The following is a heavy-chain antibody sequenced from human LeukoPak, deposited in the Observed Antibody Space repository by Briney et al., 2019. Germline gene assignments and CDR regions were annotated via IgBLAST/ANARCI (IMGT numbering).Heavy chain of an antibody. D-gene: IGHD4-23*01. V-gene: IGHV4-59*01. CDR1: GGSISSYY. J-gene: IGHJ4*02. CDR3: ARNYGGENYFDY. Sequence: SETLSLTCTVSGGSISSYYWSWIRQPPGQGPEWIGYISYSGSTNYSPSLKSRVTISVDMSKNQFSLHLSSVTAADTAVYYCARNYGGENYFDYWGQGTLVTVSS. CDR2: ISYSGST.